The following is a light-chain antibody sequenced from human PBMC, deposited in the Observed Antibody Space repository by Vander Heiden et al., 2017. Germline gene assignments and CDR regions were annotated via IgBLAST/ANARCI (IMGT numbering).Light chain of an antibody. CDR3: QSYDSSLSAV. CDR1: GSNIGAGYD. CDR2: GNS. Sequence: QSVLTQPPSVSGAPGQRVTISCTGSGSNIGAGYDVHWYQQCPGTAPKLLISGNSNRPSGVPDRFSGSKSGTSASLAITRLQAEDEADYYCQSYDSSLSAVFGGGTQLTVL. V-gene: IGLV1-40*01. J-gene: IGLJ3*02.